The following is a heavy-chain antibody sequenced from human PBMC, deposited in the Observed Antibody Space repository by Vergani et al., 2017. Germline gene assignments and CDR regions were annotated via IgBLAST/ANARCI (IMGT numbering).Heavy chain of an antibody. D-gene: IGHD6-13*01. J-gene: IGHJ4*02. Sequence: QVQLVESGGGLVKPGGSLRLSCAASGFTFSDYYMSWIRQAPGKGLEWVSYISSSGSTTYYADSVKGRFTISRDNAKNSLYLQKNSLGAEDTAVYYCAMTRGELEQQLIGYWGQGTLVTVSS. V-gene: IGHV3-11*01. CDR2: ISSSGSTT. CDR3: AMTRGELEQQLIGY. CDR1: GFTFSDYY.